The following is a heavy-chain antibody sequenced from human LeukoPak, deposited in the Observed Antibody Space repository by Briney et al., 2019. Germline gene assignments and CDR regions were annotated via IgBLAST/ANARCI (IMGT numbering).Heavy chain of an antibody. CDR2: ISAYNGNT. Sequence: GASVKVSCKASGYTFTSYGISWVRQAPGQGLEWMGWISAYNGNTNYAQKLQGRVTMTTDTSTSTAYMELRSLRSDDTAVYYCARVSVAGAPVHYFDYWGQGTLVTVSS. CDR3: ARVSVAGAPVHYFDY. CDR1: GYTFTSYG. J-gene: IGHJ4*02. D-gene: IGHD6-19*01. V-gene: IGHV1-18*01.